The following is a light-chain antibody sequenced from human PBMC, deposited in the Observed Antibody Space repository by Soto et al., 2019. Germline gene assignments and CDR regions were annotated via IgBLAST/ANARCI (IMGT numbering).Light chain of an antibody. CDR2: SNN. CDR1: SSNIGSNY. J-gene: IGLJ3*02. Sequence: QTVVTQPPSASGTPGQRVTISCSESSSNIGSNYVYWYQQLPGTAPKLLIYSNNQRPSGVPDRFSGSKSGTSASLAISGLRSEDEADYYCAAWDDSLSGWVFGGGTKLTVL. V-gene: IGLV1-47*02. CDR3: AAWDDSLSGWV.